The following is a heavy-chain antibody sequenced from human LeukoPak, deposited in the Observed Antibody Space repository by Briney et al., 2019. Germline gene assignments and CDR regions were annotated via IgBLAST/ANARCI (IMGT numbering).Heavy chain of an antibody. CDR2: INTNTGNP. Sequence: ASVKVSCKTSGYRFSGYYMHWVRQAPGQGLEWMGWINTNTGNPTYAQGFTGRFVFSLDTSVSTAYLQISSLKAEDTAVYYCARDGVYYYYGMDVWGQGTTVTVSS. V-gene: IGHV7-4-1*02. CDR1: GYRFSGYY. J-gene: IGHJ6*02. CDR3: ARDGVYYYYGMDV. D-gene: IGHD3-3*01.